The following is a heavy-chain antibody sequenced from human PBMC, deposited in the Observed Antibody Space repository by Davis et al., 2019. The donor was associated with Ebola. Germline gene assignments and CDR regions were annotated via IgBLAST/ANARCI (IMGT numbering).Heavy chain of an antibody. D-gene: IGHD5-12*01. CDR2: ISAYNGNT. Sequence: AASVKVSCKASGYTFTSYGISWVRQAPGQGLEWMGWISAYNGNTNYAQKLQGRVTMTTDTSTSTAYMELRSLRSDDTAVYYCARAPPLVATISPYYYYGMDVWGQGTTVTVSS. V-gene: IGHV1-18*01. CDR3: ARAPPLVATISPYYYYGMDV. J-gene: IGHJ6*02. CDR1: GYTFTSYG.